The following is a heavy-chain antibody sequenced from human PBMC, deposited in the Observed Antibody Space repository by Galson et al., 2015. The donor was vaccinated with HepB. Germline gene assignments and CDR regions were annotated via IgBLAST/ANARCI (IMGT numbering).Heavy chain of an antibody. D-gene: IGHD3-22*01. CDR3: ARVHSPHPHYYDSSGYPFDY. V-gene: IGHV3-33*01. Sequence: SLRLSCAASGFTFSSYGMHWVRQAPGKGLEWVADIWYDGSNKYYADSVKGRFTISRDNSKNTLYLQMNSLRAEDTAVYYCARVHSPHPHYYDSSGYPFDYWGQGTLVTVSS. J-gene: IGHJ4*02. CDR1: GFTFSSYG. CDR2: IWYDGSNK.